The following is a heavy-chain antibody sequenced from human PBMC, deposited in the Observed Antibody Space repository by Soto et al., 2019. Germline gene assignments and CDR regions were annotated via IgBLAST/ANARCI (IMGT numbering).Heavy chain of an antibody. CDR3: ARESEDLTSNFDY. CDR1: GFTFSSYS. J-gene: IGHJ4*02. V-gene: IGHV3-21*01. CDR2: ISSSSSYI. Sequence: GGSLRLSCAASGFTFSSYSMNWVRQAPGKGLEWVSSISSSSSYIYYADSVKGRFTVSRDNAKNSVYLDMNSLSAEDTAVYYCARESEDLTSNFDYWGQGTLVTVSS.